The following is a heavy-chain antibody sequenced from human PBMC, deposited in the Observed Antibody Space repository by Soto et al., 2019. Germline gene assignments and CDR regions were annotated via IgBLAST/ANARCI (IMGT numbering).Heavy chain of an antibody. CDR1: GFTISYAW. V-gene: IGHV3-15*01. J-gene: IGHJ6*02. Sequence: LRLSCAASGFTISYAWMSWVRQAPGKGLEWVGRIKTKTDGGTTDYAAPVKGRFTISRDDSKNTLYLQMNSLKTEDTAVYYCSVTYYDFWSGSYKPYYYYGMDVWGQGTTVTVSS. D-gene: IGHD3-3*01. CDR2: IKTKTDGGTT. CDR3: SVTYYDFWSGSYKPYYYYGMDV.